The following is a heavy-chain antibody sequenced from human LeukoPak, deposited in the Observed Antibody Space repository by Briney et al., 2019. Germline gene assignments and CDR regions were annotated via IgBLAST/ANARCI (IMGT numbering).Heavy chain of an antibody. Sequence: GGPLRLSCAVSVFTFSSYDMRGVRQSPGGGGEWVSAISGSGSSPYYADAVKGRFHNCQDNSKNPPYLQKNSLRAEDTAVYYCGKLVRGVPNWFDPWGQGTMVTVSS. J-gene: IGHJ5*02. CDR2: ISGSGSSP. D-gene: IGHD3-10*01. V-gene: IGHV3-23*01. CDR3: GKLVRGVPNWFDP. CDR1: VFTFSSYD.